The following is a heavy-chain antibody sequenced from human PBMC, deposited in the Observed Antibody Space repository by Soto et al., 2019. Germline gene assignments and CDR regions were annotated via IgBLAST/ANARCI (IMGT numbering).Heavy chain of an antibody. Sequence: QVQLQESGPGLVKPSQTLSLTCTVSGGSISSGGYYWSWIRQHPGKGLEWIGYIYYSGSTYYNPSLKSRVTISVDTSKNQFSLKLSSVTAADTAVYYCARDHRARGERIGDAFDIWGQGTMVTVSS. V-gene: IGHV4-31*03. J-gene: IGHJ3*02. D-gene: IGHD3-10*01. CDR3: ARDHRARGERIGDAFDI. CDR1: GGSISSGGYY. CDR2: IYYSGST.